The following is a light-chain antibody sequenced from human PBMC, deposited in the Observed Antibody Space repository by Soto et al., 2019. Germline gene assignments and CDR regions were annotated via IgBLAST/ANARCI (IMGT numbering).Light chain of an antibody. CDR2: DAS. J-gene: IGKJ5*01. V-gene: IGKV1-5*01. Sequence: DIQLTQYPSTLSASVGDRVTLTCRASQSLNTRLAWYQQRPGKAPKLLIYDASTLESGVPSRLSGGGSGTEFTLTISSLKPEDFATYYCQQLNSLPPFGQGTRLEI. CDR3: QQLNSLPP. CDR1: QSLNTR.